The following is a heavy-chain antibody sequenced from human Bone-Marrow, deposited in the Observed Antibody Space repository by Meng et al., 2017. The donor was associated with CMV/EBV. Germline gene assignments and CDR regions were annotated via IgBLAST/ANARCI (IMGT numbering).Heavy chain of an antibody. CDR2: INPSGGST. Sequence: CKSSGYTFTSYYIHWVRQAPGQGLEWMEIINPSGGSTDYAQNFQGRVTMTRDTSTSTVYLDLSSLRSEDTAVYYCARDYYGSGSYLGYWGHGTLVTVSS. V-gene: IGHV1-46*01. J-gene: IGHJ4*01. CDR3: ARDYYGSGSYLGY. D-gene: IGHD3-10*01. CDR1: GYTFTSYY.